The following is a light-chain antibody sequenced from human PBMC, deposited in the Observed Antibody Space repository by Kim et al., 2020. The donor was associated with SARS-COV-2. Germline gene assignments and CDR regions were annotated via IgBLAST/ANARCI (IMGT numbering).Light chain of an antibody. CDR1: TWGEKA. V-gene: IGLV3-1*01. Sequence: SVSPGQKATLSCAGDTWGEKAASGDQQRDSKSPVLFIYQETKRPSGTSERFSGAKARNTATLSISGTQAMDEVDYYSQAWDRCTVVFGGGTQLTFL. J-gene: IGLJ2*01. CDR3: QAWDRCTVV. CDR2: QET.